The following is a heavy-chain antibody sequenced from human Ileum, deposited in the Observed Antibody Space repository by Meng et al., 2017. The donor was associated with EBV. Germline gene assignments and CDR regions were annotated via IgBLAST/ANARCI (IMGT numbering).Heavy chain of an antibody. D-gene: IGHD2-8*01. J-gene: IGHJ4*02. CDR2: IHHTRGP. Sequence: QGQLQEPGPGLGGPSGTLSLTCSVSGDSISNEHWWSWARQSPGKGLEWIGEIHHTRGPNYNPSLKSRVIISVDKSNNHFSLRLSAVTAADTAVYYCASNGAFSLDHWGQGTLVTVSS. V-gene: IGHV4-4*02. CDR1: GDSISNEHW. CDR3: ASNGAFSLDH.